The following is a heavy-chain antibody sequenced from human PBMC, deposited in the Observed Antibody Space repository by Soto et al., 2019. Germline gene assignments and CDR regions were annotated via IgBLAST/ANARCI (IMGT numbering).Heavy chain of an antibody. J-gene: IGHJ4*02. CDR1: GLIFSDVW. CDR3: TTSNLGVDF. V-gene: IGHV3-15*01. Sequence: PGGSLRLSCAASGLIFSDVWMTWVRQAPGKGLEWVGRIKTKPDDGTIDYAAPVRGRFTISRDDSKNTLYLQMTSLTPDDTGVYYCTTSNLGVDFWGPGTLVTVSP. CDR2: IKTKPDDGTI. D-gene: IGHD1-1*01.